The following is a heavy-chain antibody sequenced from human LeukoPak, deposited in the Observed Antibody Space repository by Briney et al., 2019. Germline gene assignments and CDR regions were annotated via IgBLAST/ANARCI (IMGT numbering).Heavy chain of an antibody. CDR2: IYRGGNT. V-gene: IGHV3-53*01. CDR1: GFTVSSNY. CDR3: ARQYCSSTSCNGAFDI. D-gene: IGHD2-2*01. J-gene: IGHJ3*02. Sequence: GGSLRLSCAASGFTVSSNYMSWVRQAPGKGLEWVSIIYRGGNTYYADSVKGRFTISRDNSKNTLYFQMNSLRAEDTAVYYCARQYCSSTSCNGAFDIWGQGTMVTVSS.